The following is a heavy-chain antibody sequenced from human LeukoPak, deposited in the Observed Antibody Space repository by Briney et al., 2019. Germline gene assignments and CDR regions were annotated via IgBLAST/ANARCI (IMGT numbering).Heavy chain of an antibody. CDR3: AKGRGYSYGTDAFDI. CDR1: GFTFSSYA. CDR2: ISGSGGST. V-gene: IGHV3-23*01. Sequence: GGSLRLSCAASGFTFSSYAMSWVRQAPGKGLEWVSAISGSGGSTYYADSVKGRFTISRDNSKNTLYLQMNSLRAEDTAVYYCAKGRGYSYGTDAFDIWGQGTMVTVPS. J-gene: IGHJ3*02. D-gene: IGHD5-18*01.